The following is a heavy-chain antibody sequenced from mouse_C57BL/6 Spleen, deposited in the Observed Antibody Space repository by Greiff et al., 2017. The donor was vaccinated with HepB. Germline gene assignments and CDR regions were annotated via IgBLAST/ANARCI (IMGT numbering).Heavy chain of an antibody. CDR3: ARSLGLGWFAY. D-gene: IGHD4-1*01. CDR1: GYTFTSYW. V-gene: IGHV1-50*01. J-gene: IGHJ3*01. Sequence: QVQLQQPGAELVKPGASVKLSCKASGYTFTSYWMQWVKQRPGQGLEWIGEIDPSDSYTNYNQKFKGKATLTADKSSSTAYMQLSSLTSEDSAVYFCARSLGLGWFAYWGQGTLVTVSA. CDR2: IDPSDSYT.